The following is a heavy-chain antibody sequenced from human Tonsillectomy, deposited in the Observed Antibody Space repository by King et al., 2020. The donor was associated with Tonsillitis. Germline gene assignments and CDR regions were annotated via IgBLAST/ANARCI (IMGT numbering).Heavy chain of an antibody. J-gene: IGHJ4*02. D-gene: IGHD3-9*01. CDR3: ARRNYYDILTGYPVSFDY. Sequence: QLQESGPGLVKPSETLSLTCTVSGGSISSSSYYWGWIRQPPGKGLEWIGSIYYSGSTYYNPSLKSRVTISVDTSKNQFSLKLSSVTAADTAVHYCARRNYYDILTGYPVSFDYWGQGTLVTVSS. V-gene: IGHV4-39*01. CDR2: IYYSGST. CDR1: GGSISSSSYY.